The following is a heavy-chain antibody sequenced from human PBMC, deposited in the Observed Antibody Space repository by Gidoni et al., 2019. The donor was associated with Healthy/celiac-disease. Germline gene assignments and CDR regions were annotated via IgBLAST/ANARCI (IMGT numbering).Heavy chain of an antibody. D-gene: IGHD4-17*01. CDR1: GGTFSSYA. Sequence: QVQLVQSGAEVKKPGSSVKVSCKASGGTFSSYALSWVRQAPGQGLEWMGGIIPIFGTANYAQKFQGRVTITADESTSTAYMELSSLRSEDTAVYYCARSEEDDYGDYYPGPDWYFDLWGRGTLVTVSS. J-gene: IGHJ2*01. CDR2: IIPIFGTA. CDR3: ARSEEDDYGDYYPGPDWYFDL. V-gene: IGHV1-69*01.